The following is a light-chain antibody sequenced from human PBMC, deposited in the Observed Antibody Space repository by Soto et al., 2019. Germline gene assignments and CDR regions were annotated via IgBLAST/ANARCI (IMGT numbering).Light chain of an antibody. CDR2: GNT. V-gene: IGLV1-40*01. CDR1: FSNIGENYE. CDR3: QTYASKREGSV. Sequence: QSVLTQPPSVSGAPGHRVPISCNGSFSNIGENYEVHWYQQLPGTAPTLLIYGNTNRPSGVPARFSASKSGTSASLTISELQPGDQADYYCQTYASKREGSVVGGGTKLTVL. J-gene: IGLJ3*02.